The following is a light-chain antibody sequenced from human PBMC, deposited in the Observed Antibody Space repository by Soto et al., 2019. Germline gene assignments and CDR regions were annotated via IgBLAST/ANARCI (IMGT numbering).Light chain of an antibody. Sequence: DIQMTQSPSTLSASVGDRVTITCRASQSISSWLAWYQQKPGKANMLLIYKASSLESGVPSRFSGSGSGTEFTLTISSLQPDDFATYYCQRYSSYSRAFGQGTKVEVK. J-gene: IGKJ1*01. V-gene: IGKV1-5*03. CDR1: QSISSW. CDR3: QRYSSYSRA. CDR2: KAS.